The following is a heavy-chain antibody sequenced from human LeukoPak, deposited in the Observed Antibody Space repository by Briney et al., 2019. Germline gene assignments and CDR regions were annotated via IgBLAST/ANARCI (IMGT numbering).Heavy chain of an antibody. CDR3: AREMAMAVAGISWFDP. CDR1: GGTFSSYA. J-gene: IGHJ5*02. D-gene: IGHD6-19*01. V-gene: IGHV1-69*01. Sequence: SVKVSCKASGGTFSSYAISWVRQAPGQGLEWMGGIIPIFGTANYAQKFQGRVTITADESTSTAYMELSSLRSEDTAVYYCAREMAMAVAGISWFDPWGQGTLVTVSS. CDR2: IIPIFGTA.